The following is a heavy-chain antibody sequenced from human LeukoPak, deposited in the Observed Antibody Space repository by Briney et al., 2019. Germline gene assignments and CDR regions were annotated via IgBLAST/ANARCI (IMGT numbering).Heavy chain of an antibody. Sequence: GGSLRLSCAASGFTFSSYSMNWVRQAPGKGLEWVSSISSSSSYIYYADSVKGRFTISRDNAKNSLYLQMNSLRAEDTAVYYCARRWGNGSPFDYWGQGTLVTVSS. CDR2: ISSSSSYI. V-gene: IGHV3-21*01. CDR1: GFTFSSYS. D-gene: IGHD3-16*01. J-gene: IGHJ4*02. CDR3: ARRWGNGSPFDY.